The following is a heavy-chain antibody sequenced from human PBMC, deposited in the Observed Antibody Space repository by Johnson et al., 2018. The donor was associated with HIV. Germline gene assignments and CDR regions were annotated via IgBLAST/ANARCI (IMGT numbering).Heavy chain of an antibody. D-gene: IGHD1-14*01. J-gene: IGHJ3*02. CDR1: GFTFSDYY. CDR3: ATRDPTHRPGVFDI. V-gene: IGHV3-11*04. Sequence: QVLLVESGGGLVKPGGSLRLSCAVSGFTFSDYYMSWIRQAPGKGLEWVSYISSSGSTIYYADSVKGRFTISRDNAKNSLYLQMNSLRAEDTAVYYCATRDPTHRPGVFDIWGQGTMVTVSS. CDR2: ISSSGSTI.